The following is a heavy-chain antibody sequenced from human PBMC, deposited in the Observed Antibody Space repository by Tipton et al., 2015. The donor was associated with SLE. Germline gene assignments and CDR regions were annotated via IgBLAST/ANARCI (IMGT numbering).Heavy chain of an antibody. J-gene: IGHJ4*02. CDR1: GYSLSSGDY. CDR3: ARSERFSGSWYYFDY. Sequence: TLSLTCSVSGYSLSSGDYWSWLRQPPGRGVEWIGSIFHSGTTYYKPSLESRVTISVDTSKNEFSLRLSSVTAADTAVYYCARSERFSGSWYYFDYWGQGTMVTVSS. V-gene: IGHV4-38-2*01. D-gene: IGHD1-26*01. CDR2: IFHSGTT.